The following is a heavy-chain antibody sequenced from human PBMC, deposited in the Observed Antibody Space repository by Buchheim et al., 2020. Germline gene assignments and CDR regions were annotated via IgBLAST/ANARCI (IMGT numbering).Heavy chain of an antibody. CDR1: GGSFSGYY. J-gene: IGHJ6*03. CDR2: INHSGST. D-gene: IGHD2-2*02. CDR3: ARRGCSSTSCYTVSYYCYYMDV. Sequence: QVQLQQWGAGLLKPSETLSLTCAVYGGSFSGYYWSWIRQPPGKGLEWIGEINHSGSTNYNPSLKSRVTISVDTSKNQFSLKLSSVTAADTAVYYCARRGCSSTSCYTVSYYCYYMDVWGKGTT. V-gene: IGHV4-34*01.